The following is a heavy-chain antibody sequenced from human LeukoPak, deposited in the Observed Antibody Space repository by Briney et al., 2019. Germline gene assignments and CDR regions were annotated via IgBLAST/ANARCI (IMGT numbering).Heavy chain of an antibody. Sequence: SETLSLTCTVSGGSISSYYWSWIRQPPGKGLEWIGYIYYSGSTNYNPSLRSRVTISVDTSKNQFSLKLTSVTAADTAVYFCARGGYYGSGNDFRFDPWGQGTLVTVSS. D-gene: IGHD3-10*01. CDR3: ARGGYYGSGNDFRFDP. J-gene: IGHJ5*02. V-gene: IGHV4-59*01. CDR1: GGSISSYY. CDR2: IYYSGST.